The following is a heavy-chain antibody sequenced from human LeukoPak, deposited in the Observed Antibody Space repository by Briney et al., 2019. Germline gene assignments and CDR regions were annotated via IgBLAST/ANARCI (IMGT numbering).Heavy chain of an antibody. V-gene: IGHV1-46*01. CDR2: INPSSGST. CDR3: ARVAGYCSGGSCYDY. D-gene: IGHD2-15*01. J-gene: IGHJ4*02. Sequence: GASVKVSCKASGYTFTNDYMQWVRQAPGEGLEWMGLINPSSGSTSNAQKFQGRVTMTRDTSTSTVYMELSSLRSEDTAVYYCARVAGYCSGGSCYDYWGQGTLVTVSS. CDR1: GYTFTNDY.